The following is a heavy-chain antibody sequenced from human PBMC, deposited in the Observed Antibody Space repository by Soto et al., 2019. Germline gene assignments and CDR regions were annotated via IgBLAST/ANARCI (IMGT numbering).Heavy chain of an antibody. J-gene: IGHJ4*02. CDR1: GSSITITYY. D-gene: IGHD6-13*01. CDR2: IHHSGSVFESGST. V-gene: IGHV4-38-2*01. CDR3: ARNSSSSYFDY. Sequence: SETLSLTCAVSGSSITITYYWGWVRQPPGKGLEWIGSIHHSGSVFESGSTHYNPSFKSRVTISADTSKNQFSLKLTSVTAADTAVYFCARNSSSSYFDYWGQGTLATVSS.